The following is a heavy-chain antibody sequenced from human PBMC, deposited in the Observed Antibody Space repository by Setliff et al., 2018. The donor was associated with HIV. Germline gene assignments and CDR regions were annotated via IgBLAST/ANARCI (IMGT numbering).Heavy chain of an antibody. CDR2: IYYSGST. CDR3: AGDRGRGSGSPTRKFYYYGMDV. Sequence: SETLSLTCTVSGGSISSYFWSWIRQPPGKGLEWIGTIYYSGSTNYNPSLESRVTISVDTSKNKFSVTLRSVTTADTAVYYCAGDRGRGSGSPTRKFYYYGMDVWGQGTTVTVSS. CDR1: GGSISSYF. J-gene: IGHJ6*02. V-gene: IGHV4-59*01. D-gene: IGHD3-10*01.